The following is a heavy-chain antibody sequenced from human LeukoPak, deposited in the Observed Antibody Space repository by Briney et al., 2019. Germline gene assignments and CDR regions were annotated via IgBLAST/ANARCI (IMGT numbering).Heavy chain of an antibody. D-gene: IGHD4-17*01. J-gene: IGHJ1*01. V-gene: IGHV3-30*02. Sequence: GGSLRLSCAASGFTFSSYGMHWVRQAPGKGLEWVAFIRYDGSNKYYADSVKGRFTISRDNSKNSLYLQMNSLRAEDTAVYYCARDGDDYGDYDGRPPEYFQHWGQGTLVTVSS. CDR2: IRYDGSNK. CDR1: GFTFSSYG. CDR3: ARDGDDYGDYDGRPPEYFQH.